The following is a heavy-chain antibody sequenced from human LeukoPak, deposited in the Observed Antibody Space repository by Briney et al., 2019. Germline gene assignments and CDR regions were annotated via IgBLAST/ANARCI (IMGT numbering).Heavy chain of an antibody. CDR3: ARRFGYGVVGGYSDY. CDR1: GGSISSSDW. D-gene: IGHD4/OR15-4a*01. V-gene: IGHV4-4*02. Sequence: PSETLSLTCAVSGGSISSSDWWSWVRQPSGKGLEWIGEIYHSGSTNYDPSLKSRVTISVDKSKNQFSLKLNSVTAADTAVYYCARRFGYGVVGGYSDYWGQGTLVTVSS. CDR2: IYHSGST. J-gene: IGHJ4*02.